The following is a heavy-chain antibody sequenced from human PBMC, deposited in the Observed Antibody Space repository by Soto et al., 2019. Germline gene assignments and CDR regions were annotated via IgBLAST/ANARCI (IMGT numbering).Heavy chain of an antibody. J-gene: IGHJ4*02. V-gene: IGHV1-18*01. CDR3: ARGGSYYRPFDY. D-gene: IGHD1-26*01. CDR1: GYTIISYG. CDR2: IGAYSGNT. Sequence: GASVNVSCKASGYTIISYGISWVRQAPGQGLEWMGWIGAYSGNTNYVQKFQGRVTMTTDTPTSTAYMELRSLRSDDAAVYFCARGGSYYRPFDYWGQGTLVTVS.